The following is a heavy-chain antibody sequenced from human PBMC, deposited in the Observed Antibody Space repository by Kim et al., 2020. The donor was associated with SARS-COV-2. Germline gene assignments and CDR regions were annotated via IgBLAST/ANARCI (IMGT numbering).Heavy chain of an antibody. CDR3: ARDLGSGGPLGHWYFDV. J-gene: IGHJ2*01. V-gene: IGHV3-21*06. D-gene: IGHD1-26*01. CDR1: GFMFSAYS. Sequence: GGSLRLSCAGSGFMFSAYSMTWVRQTPGKGLEWLSSISSGKTYIYYADSLKGRSSISRDDANNSLYLQMSDLRVDDTAVYYCARDLGSGGPLGHWYFDVWGRGILVTVSS. CDR2: ISSGKTYI.